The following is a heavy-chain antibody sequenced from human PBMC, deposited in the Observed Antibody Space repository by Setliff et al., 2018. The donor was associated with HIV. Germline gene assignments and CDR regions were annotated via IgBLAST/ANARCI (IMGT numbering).Heavy chain of an antibody. CDR3: AACRHRPSNWFDP. V-gene: IGHV4-39*07. Sequence: ASETLSLTCAVSGGSVSSPSYYWGWIRQPPGKGLEWIGSVYNSGITFKNPSLKSRVSISVDRSGNQFSLRLTSVTAVDTAVYYCAACRHRPSNWFDPWGQGTVVTVSS. CDR2: VYNSGIT. J-gene: IGHJ5*02. CDR1: GGSVSSPSYY.